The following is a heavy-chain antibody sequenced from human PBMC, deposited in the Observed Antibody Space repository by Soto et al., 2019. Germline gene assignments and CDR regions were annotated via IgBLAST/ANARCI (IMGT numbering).Heavy chain of an antibody. V-gene: IGHV4-39*02. D-gene: IGHD3-3*01. Sequence: QLQLQESGPGLVKPSETLSLTCSVSGGSIRSRGYYWGWIRQSPGTGLEWIASIYYIGTTYYMSSLKSRVTISVDTSRNHFSLKLNSVTAADTAVYYCARSDHDFSHLDTWGQGTPVTVSA. CDR1: GGSIRSRGYY. J-gene: IGHJ5*02. CDR3: ARSDHDFSHLDT. CDR2: IYYIGTT.